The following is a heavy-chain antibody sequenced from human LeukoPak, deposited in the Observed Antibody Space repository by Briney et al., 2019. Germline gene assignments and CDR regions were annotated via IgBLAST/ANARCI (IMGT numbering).Heavy chain of an antibody. D-gene: IGHD3-22*01. Sequence: GESLKISCKGFGYSFTSYWIGWVRQMPGKGLEWMGIIYPGDSDTRYSPSFQGQVTISADKSISTAYLQWSSLRAEDTAVYYCARAPAYYYDSNGYSDYWGQGTLVTVSS. CDR2: IYPGDSDT. V-gene: IGHV5-51*01. J-gene: IGHJ4*02. CDR1: GYSFTSYW. CDR3: ARAPAYYYDSNGYSDY.